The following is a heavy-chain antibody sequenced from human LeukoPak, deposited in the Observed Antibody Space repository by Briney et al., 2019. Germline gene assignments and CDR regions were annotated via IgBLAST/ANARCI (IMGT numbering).Heavy chain of an antibody. Sequence: GGSLRLSCAASGFTFNTAWMRWVCQAPGKGLLWVSRIYSDGSATTYAEFVKGRFTISRDNAKNTLYLQIHSLRIEDTAVYYCATDSGHSFSYWGQGTKVTVSA. CDR2: IYSDGSAT. J-gene: IGHJ3*01. CDR3: ATDSGHSFSY. CDR1: GFTFNTAW. D-gene: IGHD3-16*01. V-gene: IGHV3-74*03.